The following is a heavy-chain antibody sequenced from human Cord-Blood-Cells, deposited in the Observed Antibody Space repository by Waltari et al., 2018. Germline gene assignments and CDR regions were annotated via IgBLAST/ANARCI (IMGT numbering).Heavy chain of an antibody. CDR1: GGTFSSYA. CDR3: AREGPGGYSSSSQWFDP. D-gene: IGHD6-6*01. V-gene: IGHV1-69*01. Sequence: QVQLVQSGAEVKKPGSSVKVSCKASGGTFSSYAISWVRQAPGQGLEWMGGIIPIFGTANYAQKFQGRVTITADESTSTAYMELSSLRSEDTAVYYCAREGPGGYSSSSQWFDPWGQGTLVTVSS. CDR2: IIPIFGTA. J-gene: IGHJ5*02.